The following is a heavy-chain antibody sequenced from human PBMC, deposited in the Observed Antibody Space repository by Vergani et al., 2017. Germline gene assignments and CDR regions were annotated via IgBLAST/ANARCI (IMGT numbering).Heavy chain of an antibody. D-gene: IGHD6-19*01. CDR1: ADSISSGSYY. CDR3: ARQRPGSGWSPGDFDD. Sequence: QQQLQQSGPGLVKPSETLFLTCTVSADSISSGSYYWGWIRHPPGKSLEWIGSIYYSGLTYYNPSLKSRVAISVDTSKNQFSLKVTSVTAADTAVCFCARQRPGSGWSPGDFDDWGQGILVTVSS. V-gene: IGHV4-39*01. J-gene: IGHJ4*02. CDR2: IYYSGLT.